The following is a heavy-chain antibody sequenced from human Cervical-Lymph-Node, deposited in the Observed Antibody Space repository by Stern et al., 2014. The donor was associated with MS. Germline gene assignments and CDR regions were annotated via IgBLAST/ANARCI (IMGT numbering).Heavy chain of an antibody. Sequence: VQLVESGAEVKKPGSSVKVSCKASGGTFNTNVISWVRQAPGQGLEWMGGIIPIFGTALYAQKFQGRVTITANESTRAVYMELCGLRLEDPDVFYWGRAAYSTSSYNYWGQGTLVIVSS. J-gene: IGHJ4*02. CDR2: IIPIFGTA. CDR3: GRAAYSTSSYNY. CDR1: GGTFNTNV. V-gene: IGHV1-69*01. D-gene: IGHD6-6*01.